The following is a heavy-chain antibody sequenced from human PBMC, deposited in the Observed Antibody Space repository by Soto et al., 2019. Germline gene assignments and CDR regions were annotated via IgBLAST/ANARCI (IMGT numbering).Heavy chain of an antibody. V-gene: IGHV1-69*13. CDR1: GGTFISYA. CDR2: IIPIFGTA. D-gene: IGHD6-13*01. CDR3: ARGRGSSSWYYDY. Sequence: SVKVSCKASGGTFISYAISLVLQAPGQGLEWMGGIIPIFGTANYAQKFQGRVTITADESTSTAYMELSSLRSEDTAVYYCARGRGSSSWYYDYWGQGTLVTVSS. J-gene: IGHJ4*02.